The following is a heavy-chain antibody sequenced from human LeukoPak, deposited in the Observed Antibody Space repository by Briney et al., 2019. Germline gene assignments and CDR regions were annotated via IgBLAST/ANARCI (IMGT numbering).Heavy chain of an antibody. D-gene: IGHD3-3*01. CDR1: GFTFDDYA. V-gene: IGHV3-9*01. J-gene: IGHJ4*02. CDR2: ISWNSGSI. CDR3: AKQSAGTHGYFDY. Sequence: GGSLRLSCAASGFTFDDYAMDWVRQAPGKGLEWVSGISWNSGSIDYADSVKGRFTISRDNAKNSLYLQMNSLRAEDTALYYCAKQSAGTHGYFDYWGQGTLVTVSS.